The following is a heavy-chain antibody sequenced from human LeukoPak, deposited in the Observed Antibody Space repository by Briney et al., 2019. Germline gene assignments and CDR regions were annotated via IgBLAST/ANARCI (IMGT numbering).Heavy chain of an antibody. Sequence: PGGSLRLSCAASGFTFSSYGMHWVRQAPGKGLEWVAFIRYDGSNKYYADSVKGRFTISRDNSKNTLYLQMNSLRAEDTAVYYCAKIRSLSNWFDPWGQGTLVTVSS. J-gene: IGHJ5*02. CDR1: GFTFSSYG. CDR2: IRYDGSNK. V-gene: IGHV3-30*02. CDR3: AKIRSLSNWFDP.